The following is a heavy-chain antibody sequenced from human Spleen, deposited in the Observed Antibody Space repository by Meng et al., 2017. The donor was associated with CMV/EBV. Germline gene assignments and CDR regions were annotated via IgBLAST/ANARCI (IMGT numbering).Heavy chain of an antibody. D-gene: IGHD2-2*01. CDR1: GYTFSTYW. CDR2: IYPGDSDT. V-gene: IGHV5-51*01. CDR3: ARLGSGYCSSTSCSYYFDY. J-gene: IGHJ4*02. Sequence: KVSCKGSGYTFSTYWIDWVRQMPGKGLEWMGIIYPGDSDTRYSPSFQGQVTISADKSISTAYLQWSSLKASDTAMYYCARLGSGYCSSTSCSYYFDYWGQGTLVTVSS.